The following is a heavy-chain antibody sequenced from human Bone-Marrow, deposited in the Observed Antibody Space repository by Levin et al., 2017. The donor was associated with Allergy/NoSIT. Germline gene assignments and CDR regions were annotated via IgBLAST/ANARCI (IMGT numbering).Heavy chain of an antibody. CDR1: GFTFSNFG. D-gene: IGHD3-3*01. V-gene: IGHV3-33*01. CDR3: ARALDFWSEPPDY. Sequence: SLKISCAASGFTFSNFGMHWVRQAPGKGLEWVVVIWYDGSNKYSADSVKGRFTISRDNSKDTLYLQMNSLRAEDTAVYYCARALDFWSEPPDYWGQGTLVTVSS. CDR2: IWYDGSNK. J-gene: IGHJ4*02.